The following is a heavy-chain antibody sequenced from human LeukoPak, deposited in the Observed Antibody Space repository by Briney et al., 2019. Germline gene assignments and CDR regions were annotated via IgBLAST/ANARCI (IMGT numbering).Heavy chain of an antibody. V-gene: IGHV4-31*03. D-gene: IGHD6-13*01. CDR3: ASRSSSSWIPSWFDP. J-gene: IGHJ5*02. CDR1: GGSISSGGSY. CDR2: IYYSGTT. Sequence: PSQTLSLTCTVSGGSISSGGSYWSWIRQHPGKGLEWIGYIYYSGTTYYNPSLKSRVTISIDTSKKQFSLKLSSVTAADTAVYYCASRSSSSWIPSWFDPWGQGTLVTVSS.